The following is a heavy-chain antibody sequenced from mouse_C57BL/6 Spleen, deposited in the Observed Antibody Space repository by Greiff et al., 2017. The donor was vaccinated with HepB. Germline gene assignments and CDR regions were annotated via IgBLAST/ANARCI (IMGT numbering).Heavy chain of an antibody. CDR2: IYPGDGDT. CDR1: GYAFSSSW. CDR3: VRQLRLREAMDY. D-gene: IGHD3-2*02. V-gene: IGHV1-82*01. J-gene: IGHJ4*01. Sequence: QVQLQQSGPELVKPGASVKISCKASGYAFSSSWMNWVKQRPGKGLEWIGRIYPGDGDTNYNGKFKGKATLTADKSSSTAYMQLSSLTSEDSAVYFCVRQLRLREAMDYWGQGTSVTVSS.